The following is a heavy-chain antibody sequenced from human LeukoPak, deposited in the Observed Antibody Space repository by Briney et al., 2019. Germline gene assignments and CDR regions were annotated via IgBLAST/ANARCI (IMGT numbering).Heavy chain of an antibody. CDR2: IRYDGSNK. V-gene: IGHV3-30*02. CDR3: ANLLVRGPIRDAFDI. D-gene: IGHD3-10*01. J-gene: IGHJ3*02. CDR1: GFTFSSYG. Sequence: GGSLRLSRAASGFTFSSYGMHWVRQAPGKGLEWVAFIRYDGSNKYYADSVKGRFTISRDNSKNTLYLQMNSLRAEDTAVYYCANLLVRGPIRDAFDIWGQGTMVTVSS.